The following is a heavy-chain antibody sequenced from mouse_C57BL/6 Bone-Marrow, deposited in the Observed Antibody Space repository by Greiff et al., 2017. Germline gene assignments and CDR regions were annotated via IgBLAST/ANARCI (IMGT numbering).Heavy chain of an antibody. Sequence: LQESGAELVRPGTSVKVSCKASGYAFTNYLIEWVKQRPGQGLEWIGVINPGSGGTNYNEKFKGKATLTADKSSSTAYMQLSSLTSEDSAVYFCARASSGYDYWGQGTTLTVSS. V-gene: IGHV1-54*01. CDR3: ARASSGYDY. D-gene: IGHD3-2*02. CDR2: INPGSGGT. CDR1: GYAFTNYL. J-gene: IGHJ2*01.